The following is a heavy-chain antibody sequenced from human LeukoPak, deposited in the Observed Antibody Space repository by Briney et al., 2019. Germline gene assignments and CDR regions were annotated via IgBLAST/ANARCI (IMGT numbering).Heavy chain of an antibody. CDR3: ASEYYYDTSGYYSLAY. CDR1: GGSMSTHY. D-gene: IGHD3-22*01. V-gene: IGHV4-4*07. CDR2: VYTSGST. J-gene: IGHJ4*02. Sequence: SETLSLTCTVSGGSMSTHYWSWIRQPAAKGLEWIGRVYTSGSTNYNPSLQSRITMSVDTSKNQFSLKLSSVTAADTAVYYCASEYYYDTSGYYSLAYWSQGILVTVSS.